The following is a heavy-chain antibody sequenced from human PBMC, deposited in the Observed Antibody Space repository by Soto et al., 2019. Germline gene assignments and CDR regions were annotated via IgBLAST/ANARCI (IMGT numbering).Heavy chain of an antibody. Sequence: PSETLSLTCTVSGGSISSSSYYWGWIRQPPGKGLEWIGSIYYSGSTYYNPSLKSRVTISVDTSKNQFSLKLSSVTAADTAVYYCASSLNQDIVVVVAAALGIRDAFDIWGQGTMVTVSS. D-gene: IGHD2-15*01. CDR1: GGSISSSSYY. CDR3: ASSLNQDIVVVVAAALGIRDAFDI. V-gene: IGHV4-39*01. J-gene: IGHJ3*02. CDR2: IYYSGST.